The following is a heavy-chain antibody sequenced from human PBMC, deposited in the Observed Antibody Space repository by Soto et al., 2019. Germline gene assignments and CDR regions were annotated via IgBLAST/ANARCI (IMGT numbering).Heavy chain of an antibody. J-gene: IGHJ6*02. V-gene: IGHV1-69*08. CDR3: AREDRDRETGLVPAAIDGMDV. CDR1: GGTFSRYS. CDR2: IIPIFGIP. D-gene: IGHD2-2*01. Sequence: QVQLVQSGAEVKKPGSSVKVSCKASGGTFSRYSITWVRQAPGHGLEWIGRIIPIFGIPTYAQKFQGRVTITAADSTSTAYMELSSLRSDDTAVYYCAREDRDRETGLVPAAIDGMDVWGQGTTVTVSS.